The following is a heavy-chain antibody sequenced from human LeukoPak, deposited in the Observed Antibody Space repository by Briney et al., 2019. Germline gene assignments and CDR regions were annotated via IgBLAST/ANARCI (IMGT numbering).Heavy chain of an antibody. CDR3: AKDWPPDY. CDR2: ISASGGTK. CDR1: GFIFSSYA. V-gene: IGHV3-23*01. Sequence: GGSLRLSCAASGFIFSSYAMSWIRQAPEKGLEWVSGISASGGTKYYADSVKGRFTISRDNSKNTLYLQMNSLRAEDTATYYCAKDWPPDYWGQGTLVTVSS. J-gene: IGHJ4*02.